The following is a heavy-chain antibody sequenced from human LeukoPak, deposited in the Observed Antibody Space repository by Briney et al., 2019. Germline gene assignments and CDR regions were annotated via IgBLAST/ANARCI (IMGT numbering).Heavy chain of an antibody. V-gene: IGHV4-59*01. D-gene: IGHD5-18*01. CDR2: IYYSGRT. CDR3: ARGQKYRNGYTVTELGSGYFAY. CDR1: GGSISSYY. Sequence: SETLSLTCSVSGGSISSYYWNWIRRTPGKGLEWIGYIYYSGRTNYNPSLKSRVTISVDTSKNQSSLTLSSVTTADTAVYYCARGQKYRNGYTVTELGSGYFAYWGQGTLVTVSS. J-gene: IGHJ4*02.